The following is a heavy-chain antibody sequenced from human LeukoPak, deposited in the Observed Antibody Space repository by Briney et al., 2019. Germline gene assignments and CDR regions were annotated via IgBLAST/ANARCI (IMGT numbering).Heavy chain of an antibody. CDR1: GYTFTSYY. J-gene: IGHJ5*02. Sequence: ASVRVSCKACGYTFTSYYMHWVRQAPGQRLEWMGIINPSGGSTSHAQKFQGRVTMTRDTSTSTVYMELSSLRSEDTAVYYCARGHSSSWEYNWFDPWGQGTLVTVSS. D-gene: IGHD6-13*01. CDR3: ARGHSSSWEYNWFDP. CDR2: INPSGGST. V-gene: IGHV1-46*03.